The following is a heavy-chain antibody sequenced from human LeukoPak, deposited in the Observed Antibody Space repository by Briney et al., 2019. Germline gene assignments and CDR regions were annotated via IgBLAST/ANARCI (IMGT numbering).Heavy chain of an antibody. CDR2: IRYDGSNK. D-gene: IGHD3-3*01. CDR3: AKGRRITIFGAQTEYFDY. Sequence: GGSLRLSCAPSGLTFSSYGMHWVRQAPGKGLERVAFIRYDGSNKYYADSVKGRFTISRDNSKNTLYLQMNSLRAEDTAVYYCAKGRRITIFGAQTEYFDYWGQGTLVTVSS. V-gene: IGHV3-30*02. J-gene: IGHJ4*02. CDR1: GLTFSSYG.